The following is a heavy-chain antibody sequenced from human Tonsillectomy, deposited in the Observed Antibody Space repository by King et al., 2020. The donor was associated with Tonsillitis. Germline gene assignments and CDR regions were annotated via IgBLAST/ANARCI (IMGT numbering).Heavy chain of an antibody. V-gene: IGHV4-39*01. Sequence: LQLQESGPGLVKPSETLSLTCTVSGGSISSSSYYWGWIRQPPGKGLEWIGSIYYSGSTYYNPSLKSRVTISVHTSKNQFSLKLSSVTAADTAVYYCARHARGPYSYDSSGYSDYWGQGTLVTVSS. J-gene: IGHJ4*02. CDR2: IYYSGST. CDR3: ARHARGPYSYDSSGYSDY. D-gene: IGHD3-22*01. CDR1: GGSISSSSYY.